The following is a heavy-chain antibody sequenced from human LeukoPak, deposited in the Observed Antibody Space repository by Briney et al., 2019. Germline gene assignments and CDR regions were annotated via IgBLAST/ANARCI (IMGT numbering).Heavy chain of an antibody. J-gene: IGHJ4*02. CDR1: GFTDRSNY. V-gene: IGHV3-53*01. CDR2: IYSGGST. Sequence: GGPLRLSCAASGFTDRSNYMSWLPQAPGKGLEWVSVIYSGGSTYYAGSVKGRFTISRDNSKNTLYLQMNSLRAEDTAVYYCARVREYFDYWGQGTLVTVSS. CDR3: ARVREYFDY.